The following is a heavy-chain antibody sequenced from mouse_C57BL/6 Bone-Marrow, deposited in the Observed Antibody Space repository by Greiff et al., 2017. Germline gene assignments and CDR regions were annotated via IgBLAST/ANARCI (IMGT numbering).Heavy chain of an antibody. CDR1: GFTFTDYY. CDR3: ASFTGMYWYFDV. D-gene: IGHD4-1*01. CDR2: IRNKANGYTT. J-gene: IGHJ1*03. Sequence: EVMLVESGGGLVQPGGSLSLSCAASGFTFTDYYMSWVRQPPGKALEWLGFIRNKANGYTTEYSASVKGRFTISRDNSQSILYLQMNALRAEDSATYYCASFTGMYWYFDVWGTGTTVTVSS. V-gene: IGHV7-3*01.